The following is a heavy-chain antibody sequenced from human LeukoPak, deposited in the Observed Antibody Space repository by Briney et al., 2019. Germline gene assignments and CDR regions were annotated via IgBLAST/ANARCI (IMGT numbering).Heavy chain of an antibody. D-gene: IGHD3-22*01. Sequence: GGSLRLSCAASGFTFRTYSMNWVRQAPGKGLEWVSYISSSSSTIYYADSVKGRFTISRDNAKNSLYLQMNSLRAEDMAVYYCARGSTYYDSSGQVPFDYWGQGTLVTVSS. CDR1: GFTFRTYS. CDR3: ARGSTYYDSSGQVPFDY. J-gene: IGHJ4*02. CDR2: ISSSSSTI. V-gene: IGHV3-48*01.